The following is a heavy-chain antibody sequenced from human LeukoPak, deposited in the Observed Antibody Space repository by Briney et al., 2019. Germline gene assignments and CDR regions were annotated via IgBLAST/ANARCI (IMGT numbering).Heavy chain of an antibody. J-gene: IGHJ4*02. CDR1: GNSFTSYW. CDR2: IFPGNSDT. D-gene: IGHD3-22*01. Sequence: GESLKTSCKGSGNSFTSYWIGWVRQMPGQGLEWMGIIFPGNSDTRYSPSFQGQVTISADKPISTAYLQWSRLKASDTAMYYCARADYYDSSGYLYYFDYWGQRTLVTVSS. CDR3: ARADYYDSSGYLYYFDY. V-gene: IGHV5-51*04.